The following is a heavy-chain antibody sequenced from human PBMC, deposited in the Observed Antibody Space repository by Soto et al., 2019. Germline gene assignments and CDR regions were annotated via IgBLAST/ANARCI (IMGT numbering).Heavy chain of an antibody. Sequence: GGSLRLSCAASGFTFSSYGMHWVRQAPGKGLEWVAVISYDGSNKYYADSVKGRFTISRDNSKNTLYLQMNSLRAEDTAVYYCAKDTDYGDYDLDYWGQGTLVTVSS. CDR2: ISYDGSNK. V-gene: IGHV3-30*18. D-gene: IGHD4-17*01. CDR3: AKDTDYGDYDLDY. CDR1: GFTFSSYG. J-gene: IGHJ4*02.